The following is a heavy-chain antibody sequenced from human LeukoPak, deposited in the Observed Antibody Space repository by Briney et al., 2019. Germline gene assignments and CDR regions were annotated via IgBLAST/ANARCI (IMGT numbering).Heavy chain of an antibody. Sequence: SVKVSCKASGGTFSSYAISWVRQAPGQGLEWMGRIIPILGIANYAQKFQGRVTITADKSTSTAYMELSSLRSEDTAVYYCASSVDTAMVREPHDAFDIWGQGTMVTVSS. CDR2: IIPILGIA. J-gene: IGHJ3*02. CDR1: GGTFSSYA. V-gene: IGHV1-69*04. CDR3: ASSVDTAMVREPHDAFDI. D-gene: IGHD5-18*01.